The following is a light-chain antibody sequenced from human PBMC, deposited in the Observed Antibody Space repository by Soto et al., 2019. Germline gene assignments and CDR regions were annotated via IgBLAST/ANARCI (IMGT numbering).Light chain of an antibody. CDR2: VND. Sequence: QSVLTQPPSASGTPGQRVTISCSGSSSNIGGNIVNWYQQLPGTAPKLLIFVNDQRPSWVPDRFSDSKSGTSASLAISGLQSEDEANYYCAAWDDSLNGVVFGGGTKLTVL. J-gene: IGLJ2*01. V-gene: IGLV1-44*01. CDR1: SSNIGGNI. CDR3: AAWDDSLNGVV.